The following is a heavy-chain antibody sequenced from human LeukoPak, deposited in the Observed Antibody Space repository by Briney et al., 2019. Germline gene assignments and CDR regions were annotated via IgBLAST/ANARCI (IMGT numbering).Heavy chain of an antibody. CDR3: ARVPSDYYGSGSYPIDY. CDR2: ISCDGSYK. D-gene: IGHD3-10*01. CDR1: GFTFSSYA. Sequence: PGGSLRLSCAASGFTFSSYAMHWVRQGPGKGLEWVAVISCDGSYKYYADSVKGRFTISRDNSKNTLDLQMNTLRAEDTAVYYCARVPSDYYGSGSYPIDYWGQGTLVTVSS. J-gene: IGHJ4*02. V-gene: IGHV3-30*01.